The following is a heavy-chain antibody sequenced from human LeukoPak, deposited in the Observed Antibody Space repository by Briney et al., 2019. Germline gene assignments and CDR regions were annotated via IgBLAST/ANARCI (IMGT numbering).Heavy chain of an antibody. CDR1: GFTFDDYA. J-gene: IGHJ4*02. CDR2: ISWDGGST. Sequence: GGSLRLSCAASGFTFDDYAMHWVRQGPGKGLEWVSLISWDGGSTYYADSMKGRFTISRDNSKNSLYLQMNSLRAEDTALYYCAKERYGGAPAGGFDHWGQGTLVTVSS. V-gene: IGHV3-43D*03. D-gene: IGHD4-23*01. CDR3: AKERYGGAPAGGFDH.